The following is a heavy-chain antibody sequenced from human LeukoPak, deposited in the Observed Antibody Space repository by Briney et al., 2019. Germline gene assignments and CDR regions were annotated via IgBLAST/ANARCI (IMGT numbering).Heavy chain of an antibody. CDR3: ARPLVF. CDR2: ISTSSNTI. V-gene: IGHV3-48*02. Sequence: GGSLRLSCAASGFTFSNSNMNWVRQATGKGLEWVSFISTSSNTIYYADSVKGRFTISRDNAKNSLFLQMNNLRDEDTAVYYCARPLVFWGQGTLVTVS. J-gene: IGHJ4*02. CDR1: GFTFSNSN. D-gene: IGHD6-6*01.